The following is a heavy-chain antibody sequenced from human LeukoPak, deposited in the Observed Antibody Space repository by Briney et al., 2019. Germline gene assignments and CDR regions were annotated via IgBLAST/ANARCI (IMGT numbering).Heavy chain of an antibody. V-gene: IGHV1-18*01. CDR1: GYTFTSYG. Sequence: ASVKVSCKASGYTFTSYGISWVRQAPGQGLEWMGWISAYNGNTNYAQKFQGRVTMTEDTSTDTAYMELSSLRSEDTAVYYCATPRVGEQSLYDYWGQGTLVTVSS. CDR2: ISAYNGNT. J-gene: IGHJ4*02. D-gene: IGHD3-16*01. CDR3: ATPRVGEQSLYDY.